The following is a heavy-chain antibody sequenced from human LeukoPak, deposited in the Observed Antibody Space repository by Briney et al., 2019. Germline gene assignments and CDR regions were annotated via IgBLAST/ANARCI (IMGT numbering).Heavy chain of an antibody. J-gene: IGHJ4*02. CDR2: IYHSGST. CDR1: GYSISSGYY. D-gene: IGHD6-13*01. CDR3: ARRKGSSWDFDY. Sequence: SETLSLTCTVSGYSISSGYYWGWIRQPPGKGLEWIGSIYHSGSTYYNPSLKSRVTISVDTSKNQFSLKLSSVTAADTAVYYCARRKGSSWDFDYWGQGTLVTVSS. V-gene: IGHV4-38-2*02.